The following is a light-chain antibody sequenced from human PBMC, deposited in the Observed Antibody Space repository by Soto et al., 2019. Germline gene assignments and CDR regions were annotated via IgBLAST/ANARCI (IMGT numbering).Light chain of an antibody. Sequence: DIQVTQSPSTLSGSVGDRFTITCRASQSISSYLNWYQQKPGKAPKLLIYAASSLQSGVPSRFSGSGSGTDFTLTISSLQPEDFATYYCQQSYSTPRTFGQGTKVDIK. J-gene: IGKJ1*01. CDR2: AAS. CDR3: QQSYSTPRT. V-gene: IGKV1-39*01. CDR1: QSISSY.